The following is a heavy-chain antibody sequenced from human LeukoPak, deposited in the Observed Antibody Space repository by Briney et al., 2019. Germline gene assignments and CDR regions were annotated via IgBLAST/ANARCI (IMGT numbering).Heavy chain of an antibody. V-gene: IGHV1-8*01. CDR1: GYTFTSYD. CDR3: ARGLFLDDAFDI. Sequence: ASVKVSCKASGYTFTSYDINWVRRATGQGLEWMGWMNPNSGNTGYAQKFQGRVTMTRNTSISTAYMELSSLRSEDTAVYYCARGLFLDDAFDIWGQGTMVTVSS. J-gene: IGHJ3*02. CDR2: MNPNSGNT.